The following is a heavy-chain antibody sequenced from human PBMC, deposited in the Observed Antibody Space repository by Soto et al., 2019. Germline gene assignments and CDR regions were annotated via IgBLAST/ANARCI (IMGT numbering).Heavy chain of an antibody. D-gene: IGHD1-26*01. CDR1: GFTFTNYP. J-gene: IGHJ4*02. CDR3: AREKTVGGIRLDN. V-gene: IGHV3-30-3*01. Sequence: QVQLVESGGGVVQPGRSLRLSCAASGFTFTNYPMHWVRQAPGKGLEWVAVVSHDGINTYYADSVKGRFPISRDNSKNTLYLQLNSLRTEDTAVFYCAREKTVGGIRLDNWGQGTLVTVSS. CDR2: VSHDGINT.